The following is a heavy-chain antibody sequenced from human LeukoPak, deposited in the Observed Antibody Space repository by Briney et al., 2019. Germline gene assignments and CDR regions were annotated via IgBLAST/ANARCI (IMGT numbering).Heavy chain of an antibody. D-gene: IGHD1-26*01. CDR3: AKSGGYGLIDY. CDR1: GGSFSGYY. CDR2: INHSGST. Sequence: PSETLSLTCGVSGGSFSGYYWSWIRQPPGKGLEWIGEINHSGSTNYNPSLKSRVTISVDTSKNQFSLKLSSVTAADTAMYYCAKSGGYGLIDYWGQGTLVTVSS. V-gene: IGHV4-34*01. J-gene: IGHJ4*02.